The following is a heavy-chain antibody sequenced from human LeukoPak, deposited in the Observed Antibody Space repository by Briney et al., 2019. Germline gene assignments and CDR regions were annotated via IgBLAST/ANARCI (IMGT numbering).Heavy chain of an antibody. D-gene: IGHD2-15*01. Sequence: GGSLRLSCAASGFTFSSYSMNWVRQAPGKGLEWVSSISSSSSYIYYADSVKGRFTISRDNAKNSLYLQMNSLRAEDTAVYYCARDSLYCSGGSCPMDVWGKGTTVTVSS. V-gene: IGHV3-21*04. J-gene: IGHJ6*03. CDR1: GFTFSSYS. CDR2: ISSSSSYI. CDR3: ARDSLYCSGGSCPMDV.